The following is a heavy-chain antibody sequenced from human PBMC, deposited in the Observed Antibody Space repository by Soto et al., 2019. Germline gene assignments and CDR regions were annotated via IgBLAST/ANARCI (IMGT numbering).Heavy chain of an antibody. Sequence: EVQLLESGGSLVQPGRSLRLSCAASGFTFSSYAMNWVRQAPGKGLEWVSGIRSSGNRTDYADSAKGRFTISRDNSKHTLYLQMNSLRAEDTAIYYCARFGSGSDAFDIWGQGTMVTVSS. J-gene: IGHJ3*02. CDR2: IRSSGNRT. CDR1: GFTFSSYA. D-gene: IGHD3-3*01. V-gene: IGHV3-23*01. CDR3: ARFGSGSDAFDI.